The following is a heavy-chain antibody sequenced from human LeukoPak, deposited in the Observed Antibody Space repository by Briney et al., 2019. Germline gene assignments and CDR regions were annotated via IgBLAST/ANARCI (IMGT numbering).Heavy chain of an antibody. CDR2: ISGSGGST. Sequence: PGGSLRLSCAASGFTFSSYAMSWVRQAPGKGLEWVSAISGSGGSTYYADPVKGRFTISRDNSKNTLYLQMNSLRAEDTAVYYCAKYEKDAGGNFDYWGQGTLVTVSS. J-gene: IGHJ4*02. CDR3: AKYEKDAGGNFDY. V-gene: IGHV3-23*01. CDR1: GFTFSSYA. D-gene: IGHD1-14*01.